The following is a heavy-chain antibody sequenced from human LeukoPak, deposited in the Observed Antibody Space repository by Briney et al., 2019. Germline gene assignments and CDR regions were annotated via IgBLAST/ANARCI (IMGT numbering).Heavy chain of an antibody. V-gene: IGHV1-18*04. CDR3: ARRGVPAATNYFDY. CDR1: GYTFTSYG. D-gene: IGHD2-2*01. J-gene: IGHJ4*02. CDR2: ISAYNSNT. Sequence: ASVKVSCKASGYTFTSYGISWVRQAPGQGLEWMGLISAYNSNTNYAQKLQGRVTMTTDTSTSTTYMELRSLRSDDTAVYYCARRGVPAATNYFDYWGQGTLVTVSS.